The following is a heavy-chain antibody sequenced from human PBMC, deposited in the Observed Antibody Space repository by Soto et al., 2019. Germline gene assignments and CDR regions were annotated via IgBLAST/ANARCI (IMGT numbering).Heavy chain of an antibody. V-gene: IGHV3-21*01. CDR3: ARDPEYSGYFSYFDY. CDR1: GFTFSSYS. D-gene: IGHD5-12*01. J-gene: IGHJ4*02. Sequence: EVQLVESGGGLGKPGGSLRLSCAASGFTFSSYSMNWVRQAPGKGLEWVSSISSSSSYIYYADSVKGRFTISRDNAKNSLYLQMNSLRAEDTAVYYCARDPEYSGYFSYFDYWGQGTLVTVSS. CDR2: ISSSSSYI.